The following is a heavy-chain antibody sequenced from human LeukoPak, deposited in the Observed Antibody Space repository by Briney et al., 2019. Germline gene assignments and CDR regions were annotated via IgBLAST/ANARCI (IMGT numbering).Heavy chain of an antibody. J-gene: IGHJ4*02. V-gene: IGHV5-10-1*01. CDR3: ARCTASSSNDY. D-gene: IGHD6-19*01. CDR1: GYSFTSYW. Sequence: GESLRISCKGSGYSFTSYWITWVRQTPGKGLEWMGRIDPGDSYANYSPSFQGHVTISADKSISTAYLQWSSLKASGTGMYYCARCTASSSNDYWGQGTLVTVSS. CDR2: IDPGDSYA.